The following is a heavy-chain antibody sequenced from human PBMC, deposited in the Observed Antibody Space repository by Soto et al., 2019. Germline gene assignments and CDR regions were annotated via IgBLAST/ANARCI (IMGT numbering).Heavy chain of an antibody. CDR1: GGSISSGGYY. J-gene: IGHJ5*02. CDR3: ARSVLP. V-gene: IGHV4-31*03. CDR2: FYYSGST. Sequence: QVQLQESGPGLVKPSQTLSLTCTVSGGSISSGGYYWNWISQHPRKGLEWIGYFYYSGSTYYNPSLKSRVTISVDTSKNWLSLMLGSVTAADTAVYYCARSVLPWGQGTLVTVSS.